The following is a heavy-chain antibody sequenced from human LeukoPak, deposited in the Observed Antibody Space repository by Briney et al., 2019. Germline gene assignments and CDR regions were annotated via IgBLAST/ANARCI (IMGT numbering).Heavy chain of an antibody. D-gene: IGHD6-13*01. V-gene: IGHV3-23*01. CDR2: ISAGGAGT. J-gene: IGHJ4*02. CDR1: GFTFNNYA. CDR3: AKRISGGGRYFDY. Sequence: GGSLRLSCAASGFTFNNYAMSWVRQAPGKGLEWVSGISAGGAGTYYADSVRARFTISRDNSKDTLALQTNSLRAEDTAIYYCAKRISGGGRYFDYWGQGTLVTVSS.